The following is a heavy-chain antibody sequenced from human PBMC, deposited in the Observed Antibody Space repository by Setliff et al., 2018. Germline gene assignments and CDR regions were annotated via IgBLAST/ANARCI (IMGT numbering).Heavy chain of an antibody. V-gene: IGHV4-61*02. D-gene: IGHD3-9*01. CDR3: AGTPARGTTWLSPFDY. CDR1: GGSFDSGTHY. CDR2: IQGTGNT. Sequence: SETLSLTCTVTGGSFDSGTHYWSWIRQPAGKVPEWIGLIQGTGNTNYNPSLQSRATISIDTSKNQISLKITSVTAADTALYSCAGTPARGTTWLSPFDYWGQGTLVTVS. J-gene: IGHJ4*02.